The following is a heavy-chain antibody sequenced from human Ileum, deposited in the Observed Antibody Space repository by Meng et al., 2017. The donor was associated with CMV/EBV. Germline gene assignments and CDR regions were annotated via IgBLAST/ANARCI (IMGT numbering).Heavy chain of an antibody. Sequence: QMQLVQSGTELKKPGASVKVSCKASGNIFTGYYMHWVRQAPGQGLEWVGCINLNSGVIAFAQKFQGRITLTRDTSITTAYMELTRLIYDDTAVYYCARENWVYDYWGQGTLVTVSS. CDR3: ARENWVYDY. V-gene: IGHV1-2*02. CDR2: INLNSGVI. J-gene: IGHJ4*02. CDR1: GNIFTGYY. D-gene: IGHD7-27*01.